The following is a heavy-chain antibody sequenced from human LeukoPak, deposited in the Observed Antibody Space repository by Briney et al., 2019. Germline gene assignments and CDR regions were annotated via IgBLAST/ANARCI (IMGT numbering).Heavy chain of an antibody. CDR3: ASTVKWNWKVNYYYYMDV. Sequence: GASVKVSCKASGYTFTSYGISWVRQAPGQGLEWMGGIIPIFGTANYAQKFQGRVTITADKSTSTAYMELSSLRSEDTAVYYCASTVKWNWKVNYYYYMDVWGKGTTVTVSS. CDR1: GYTFTSYG. CDR2: IIPIFGTA. D-gene: IGHD1-1*01. J-gene: IGHJ6*03. V-gene: IGHV1-69*06.